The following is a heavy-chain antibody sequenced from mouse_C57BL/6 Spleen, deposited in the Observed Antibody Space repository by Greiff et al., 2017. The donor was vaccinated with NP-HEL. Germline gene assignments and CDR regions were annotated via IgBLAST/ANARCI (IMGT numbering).Heavy chain of an antibody. Sequence: VQLQQPGAELVKPGASVKLSCKASGYTFTSYWMHWVKQRPGQGLEWIGMIHPNSGSTNYNEKFKSKATMTVDKSSSPAYMQLSSRTSEDTAVYYCAREDDYDYAMDYWGQGTSVTVSS. CDR2: IHPNSGST. CDR1: GYTFTSYW. CDR3: AREDDYDYAMDY. V-gene: IGHV1-64*01. J-gene: IGHJ4*01. D-gene: IGHD2-4*01.